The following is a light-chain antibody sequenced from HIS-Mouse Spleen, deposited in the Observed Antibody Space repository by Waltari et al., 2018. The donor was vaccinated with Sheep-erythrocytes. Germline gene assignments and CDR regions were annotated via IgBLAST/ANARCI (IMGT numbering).Light chain of an antibody. J-gene: IGKJ2*01. CDR1: QGIRND. CDR2: AAS. CDR3: LQDYNYPYT. V-gene: IGKV1-6*01. Sequence: AIQMTQSPSSLSASVGDRVTTNCRASQGIRNDLGWYQQKPGKAPKLLIYAASSLQSGVTSRFSGSGSGTDFTLTISSLQPEDFATYYCLQDYNYPYTFGQGTKLEIK.